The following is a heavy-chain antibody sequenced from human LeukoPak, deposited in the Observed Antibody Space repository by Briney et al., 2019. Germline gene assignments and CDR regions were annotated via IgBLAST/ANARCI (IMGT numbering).Heavy chain of an antibody. J-gene: IGHJ4*02. CDR1: GGSFSGYY. V-gene: IGHV4-34*01. Sequence: PSETLSLTCAVYGGSFSGYYWSRIRQPPGKGLEWIGEINHSGSTNYNPSLKSRVTMSVDRSKNQFSLKLSSVTAADTAVYYCARGTRLVPFDYWGQGTLVTVSS. CDR2: INHSGST. D-gene: IGHD3-9*01. CDR3: ARGTRLVPFDY.